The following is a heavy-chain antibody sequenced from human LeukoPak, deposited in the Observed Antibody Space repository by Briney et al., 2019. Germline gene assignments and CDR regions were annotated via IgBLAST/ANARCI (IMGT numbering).Heavy chain of an antibody. J-gene: IGHJ4*02. CDR3: ARDGDCSSTSCHTHFDY. D-gene: IGHD2-2*01. CDR2: IYSGGST. CDR1: GFTFSSYA. Sequence: PGGSLRFSCAASGFTFSSYAMSWVRQAPGKGLEWVSVIYSGGSTYYADSVKGRFTISRDNSKNTLYLQMNSLRAEDTAVYYCARDGDCSSTSCHTHFDYWGQGTLVTVSS. V-gene: IGHV3-53*01.